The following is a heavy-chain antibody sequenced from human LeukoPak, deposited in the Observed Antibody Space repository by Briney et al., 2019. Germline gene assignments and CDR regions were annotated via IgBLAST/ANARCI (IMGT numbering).Heavy chain of an antibody. CDR1: GVTFSSYA. Sequence: GGSLRLSCSSSGVTFSSYAMHWVRQAPGKGLEWVAAIWYDGTNKYYADSVKGRFTISRDNYKSTLYLQLNSLRAEDTAVYYCAKLRAHYYDSRRYPDAFDMWGQGTLVTVSS. CDR3: AKLRAHYYDSRRYPDAFDM. J-gene: IGHJ3*02. D-gene: IGHD3-22*01. V-gene: IGHV3-33*06. CDR2: IWYDGTNK.